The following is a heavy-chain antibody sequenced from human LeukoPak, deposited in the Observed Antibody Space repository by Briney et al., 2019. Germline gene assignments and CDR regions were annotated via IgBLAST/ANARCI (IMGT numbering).Heavy chain of an antibody. CDR2: IKDGGSEK. J-gene: IGHJ4*02. CDR1: GFTFSDYS. V-gene: IGHV3-7*05. CDR3: ARGGHRNLDY. Sequence: PGGSLRLPGAASGFTFSDYSMTWVRQAPGKGLEWVATIKDGGSEKYYVDSVKGRFTISRDNAGNSVHLQMNSLRAEDTAVYYCARGGHRNLDYWGQGALVTVSS.